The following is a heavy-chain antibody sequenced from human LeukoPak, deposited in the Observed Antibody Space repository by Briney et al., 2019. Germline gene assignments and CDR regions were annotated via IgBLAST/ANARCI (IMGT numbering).Heavy chain of an antibody. V-gene: IGHV4-59*12. CDR2: IYYSGST. J-gene: IGHJ5*02. CDR1: GGSISSYY. Sequence: SETLSLTCTVSGGSISSYYWSWIRQPPGKGLKWIGYIYYSGSTNYNPSLKSRVTISVDTSKNQFSLKLSSVTAADTAVYYCARIGRQQLQSWGQGTLVTVSS. D-gene: IGHD6-13*01. CDR3: ARIGRQQLQS.